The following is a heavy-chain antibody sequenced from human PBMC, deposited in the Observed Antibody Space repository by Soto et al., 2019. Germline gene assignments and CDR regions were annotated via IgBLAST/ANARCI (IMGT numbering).Heavy chain of an antibody. D-gene: IGHD3-3*01. CDR3: ARDGVVRGLYYAFWSGYYTGYYFDY. CDR1: GYSFTSYY. CDR2: INPSGGST. Sequence: ASVKVSCKASGYSFTSYYMHWLRQAPGQGLEWMGIINPSGGSTSYAQKFQGRVTMTRDTSTSTVYMELSSLRSEDTAVYYCARDGVVRGLYYAFWSGYYTGYYFDYWGQGTLVTVSS. V-gene: IGHV1-46*03. J-gene: IGHJ4*02.